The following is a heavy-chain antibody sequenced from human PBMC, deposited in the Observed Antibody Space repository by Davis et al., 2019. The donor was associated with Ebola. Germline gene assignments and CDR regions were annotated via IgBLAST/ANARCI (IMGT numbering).Heavy chain of an antibody. J-gene: IGHJ4*02. V-gene: IGHV3-9*01. CDR1: GFAFEDYA. CDR2: ITWNGVTI. D-gene: IGHD5-12*01. Sequence: SLKISCGGSGFAFEDYAMHWVRQAPGKGLEWISCITWNGVTIAYADSVKGRFTVSRDNARNSLYLQMNSLRPEDSALYYCARGTVATIEAYFDSWGQGTQVTVS. CDR3: ARGTVATIEAYFDS.